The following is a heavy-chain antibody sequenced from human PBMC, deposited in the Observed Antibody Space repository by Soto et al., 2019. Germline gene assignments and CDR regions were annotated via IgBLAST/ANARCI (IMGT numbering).Heavy chain of an antibody. CDR2: IYYSGIT. J-gene: IGHJ4*02. CDR3: ARGGGYSYGYSDY. D-gene: IGHD5-18*01. V-gene: IGHV4-59*01. CDR1: GGSTTNYY. Sequence: SETLSLTCIVSGGSTTNYYWTWIRQPPGKGLEWIGSIYYSGITHYNPSLKSRVTISVDTSKNQFSLKLNSVTAADTAVYYCARGGGYSYGYSDYWGQGTLVTVS.